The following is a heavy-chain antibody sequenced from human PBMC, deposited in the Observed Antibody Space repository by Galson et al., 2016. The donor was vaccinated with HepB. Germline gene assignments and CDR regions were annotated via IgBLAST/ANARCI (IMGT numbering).Heavy chain of an antibody. V-gene: IGHV3-23*01. CDR2: ISGSGGST. D-gene: IGHD3-10*01. Sequence: SLRLSCAASGFTFRSYAMTWVRQAPGKGLEWVSTISGSGGSTYHVDSVKGRFTISRDNSKNTVYLQMNSLRAEDTAVYYCAKFASGTYYLDSFDYWGQGTLATVSS. CDR1: GFTFRSYA. J-gene: IGHJ4*02. CDR3: AKFASGTYYLDSFDY.